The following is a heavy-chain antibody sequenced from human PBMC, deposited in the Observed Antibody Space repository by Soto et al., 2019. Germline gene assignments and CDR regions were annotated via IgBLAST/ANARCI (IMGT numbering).Heavy chain of an antibody. D-gene: IGHD5-18*01. CDR3: ARVGPQYSYDSRGLDY. CDR1: GGTLSSYA. CDR2: IIPIFGTA. Sequence: ASVKVSCKASGGTLSSYAISWVRQAPGQGLEWMGGIIPIFGTANYAQKFQGRVTITADESTSTAYMELSSLRSEDTAVYYCARVGPQYSYDSRGLDYWGQGTLVTVSS. J-gene: IGHJ4*02. V-gene: IGHV1-69*13.